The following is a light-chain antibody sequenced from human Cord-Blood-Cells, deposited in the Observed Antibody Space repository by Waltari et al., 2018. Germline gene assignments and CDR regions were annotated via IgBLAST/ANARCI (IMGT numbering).Light chain of an antibody. CDR2: DVS. J-gene: IGLJ1*01. V-gene: IGLV2-14*01. CDR1: SSDVGGYNY. CDR3: SSYTSSSTLYV. Sequence: QSALTQPASVSGSPGQSTTISCTGTSSDVGGYNYVSWYQQNPGKAPKLMIYDVSNRPSGVSNRFSGSKSGNTASLTISGLQAEDEADYYCSSYTSSSTLYVFGTGTKVTVL.